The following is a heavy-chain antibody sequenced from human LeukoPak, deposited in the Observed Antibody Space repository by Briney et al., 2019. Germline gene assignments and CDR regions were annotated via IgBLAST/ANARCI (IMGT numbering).Heavy chain of an antibody. CDR2: IYYSGST. CDR3: ARGSGQWGFDS. Sequence: NPAETLSLTCTVSGGSISSHYWSWIGQPPGKTLEWIGYIYYSGSTNYNPSLRSRVTISVDSSKNQFSLKLSSVTAADTAVYYCARGSGQWGFDSWGQGTLVADSS. D-gene: IGHD3-10*01. V-gene: IGHV4-59*11. CDR1: GGSISSHY. J-gene: IGHJ4*02.